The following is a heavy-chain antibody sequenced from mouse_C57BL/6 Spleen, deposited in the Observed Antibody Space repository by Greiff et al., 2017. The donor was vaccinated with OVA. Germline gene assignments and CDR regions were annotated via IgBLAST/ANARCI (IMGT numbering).Heavy chain of an antibody. V-gene: IGHV3-6*01. Sequence: EVKLQESGPGLVKPSQSLSLTCSVTGYSITSGYYWNWIRQFPGNKLEWMGYISYDGSNNYNPSLKNRISITRDTSKNQFFLKLNSVTTEDTATYYCARLDYGSLYFDYWGQGTTLTVSS. J-gene: IGHJ2*01. D-gene: IGHD1-1*01. CDR1: GYSITSGYY. CDR3: ARLDYGSLYFDY. CDR2: ISYDGSN.